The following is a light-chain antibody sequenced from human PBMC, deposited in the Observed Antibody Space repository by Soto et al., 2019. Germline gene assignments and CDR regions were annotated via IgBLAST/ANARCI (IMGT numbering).Light chain of an antibody. CDR2: EVV. CDR3: KSYAGSNTLV. J-gene: IGLJ1*01. CDR1: KNDIGVYDF. V-gene: IGLV2-8*01. Sequence: QSALTQPPSASGSPGQSVTISCTGTKNDIGVYDFVSWYQHHPCKAPRLIIYEVVQRPSGVPDRFSGSKSGNTASLTVSGLQAADEADYCCKSYAGSNTLVFGSGTKLTVL.